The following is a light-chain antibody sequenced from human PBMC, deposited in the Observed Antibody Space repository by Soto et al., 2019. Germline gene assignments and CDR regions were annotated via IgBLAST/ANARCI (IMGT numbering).Light chain of an antibody. V-gene: IGKV1-27*01. CDR3: QKYDTAPPWE. CDR1: RDIGSY. Sequence: DIQMTQSASSLSASVGDRVTITCRASRDIGSYLAWHQQKPGKVPNLLIYAASTLQSGVPSRFSGSGSGTDFTLTISSLQPEDVATYYCQKYDTAPPWEFGQGTKVDIK. CDR2: AAS. J-gene: IGKJ1*01.